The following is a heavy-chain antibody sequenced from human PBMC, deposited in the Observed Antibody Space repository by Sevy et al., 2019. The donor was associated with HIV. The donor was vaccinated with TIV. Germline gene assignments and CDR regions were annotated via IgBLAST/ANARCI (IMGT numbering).Heavy chain of an antibody. V-gene: IGHV4-39*01. Sequence: SETLSLTCTVSGGSISSSSQFWAWIRQSPGKGLEWMGNVYNSGTTEYNPSLKSRITISVDTSKNKFSLKLTSVTAADTAVYYCARQLSYYDSLTGSQRGYWLDTWGHGNLVTVSS. CDR3: ARQLSYYDSLTGSQRGYWLDT. J-gene: IGHJ5*01. CDR1: GGSISSSSQF. D-gene: IGHD3-9*01. CDR2: VYNSGTT.